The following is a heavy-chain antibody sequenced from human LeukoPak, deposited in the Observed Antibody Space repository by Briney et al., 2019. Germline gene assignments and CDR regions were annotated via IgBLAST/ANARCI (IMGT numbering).Heavy chain of an antibody. J-gene: IGHJ4*02. CDR3: ASPIAAAGLFDY. CDR1: GFTFSSYE. CDR2: ISSSGSTI. V-gene: IGHV3-48*03. D-gene: IGHD6-13*01. Sequence: PGGSLRLSCAASGFTFSSYEMNWVRQAPGKGLEWVSYISSSGSTIYYADSVTGRFTISRDNAKNSLYLQMNSLRAEDTAVYYCASPIAAAGLFDYWGQGTLVTVSS.